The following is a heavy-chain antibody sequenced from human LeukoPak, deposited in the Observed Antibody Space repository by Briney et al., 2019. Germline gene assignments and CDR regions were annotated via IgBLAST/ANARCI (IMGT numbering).Heavy chain of an antibody. J-gene: IGHJ4*02. CDR3: ARHPFYGDKPPYYFDY. V-gene: IGHV4-39*01. CDR2: IYYSGST. CDR1: GGXISSSSYY. Sequence: SETLSLTCSVSGGXISSSSYYWGWIRPPPGKGLEWDGSIYYSGSTYYNPSLKSRVTISVDTSKNQFSLKLSSVTAADTAVYYCARHPFYGDKPPYYFDYWGQGTLVTVSS. D-gene: IGHD4-23*01.